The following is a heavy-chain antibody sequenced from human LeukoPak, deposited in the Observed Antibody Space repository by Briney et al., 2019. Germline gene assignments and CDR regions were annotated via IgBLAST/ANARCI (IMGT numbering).Heavy chain of an antibody. CDR1: GFTFSAYG. V-gene: IGHV3-23*01. Sequence: GGSLRLSCAASGFTFSAYGMNWVRQAPGRGLEWVSAIGGYGTTTYYADSVRGRFTISRDNSKNTMYLQMGSLGAEDTAVYYCARHGVSSGYDSSGYYPDNWFDPWGQGTLVTVSS. D-gene: IGHD3-22*01. CDR2: IGGYGTTT. CDR3: ARHGVSSGYDSSGYYPDNWFDP. J-gene: IGHJ5*02.